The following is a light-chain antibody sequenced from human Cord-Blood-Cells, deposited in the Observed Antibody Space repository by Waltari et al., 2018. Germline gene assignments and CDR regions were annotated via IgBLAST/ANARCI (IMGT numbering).Light chain of an antibody. V-gene: IGLV2-11*01. CDR3: CSYAGSYNYV. CDR1: SSDVGGYNY. CDR2: DVS. Sequence: QSALTQPRSVSGSPGQSVTISCTGTSSDVGGYNYVSWYQQHPGKAPKLMIYDVSKRPSVVPERFSGSKSGNTASLTISGLQAEDEADYYCCSYAGSYNYVFGTGTKVTVL. J-gene: IGLJ1*01.